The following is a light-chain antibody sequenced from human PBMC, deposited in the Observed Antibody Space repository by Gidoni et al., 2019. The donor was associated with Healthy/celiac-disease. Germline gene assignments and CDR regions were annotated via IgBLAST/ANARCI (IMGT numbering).Light chain of an antibody. CDR3: QQYGSSWT. CDR2: GAS. CDR1: QSVSSSY. Sequence: EIVLTQSPGTLSLSPGERATLSCRASQSVSSSYLAWYQQKPGQAPRLLIYGASSRATGIPDRFSGSGSGTGFTLTISRLEPEDFAVYYCQQYGSSWTFGQXTKVEIK. V-gene: IGKV3-20*01. J-gene: IGKJ1*01.